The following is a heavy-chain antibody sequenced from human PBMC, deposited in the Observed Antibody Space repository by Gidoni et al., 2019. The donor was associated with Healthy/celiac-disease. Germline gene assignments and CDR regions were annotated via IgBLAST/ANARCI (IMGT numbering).Heavy chain of an antibody. V-gene: IGHV3-7*01. J-gene: IGHJ4*02. CDR1: GFTFGLYW. CDR2: IKQDGSEK. D-gene: IGHD1-26*01. CDR3: ARDKGRWELGAS. Sequence: EVQLVVSGGGFVQPGGSLSLSCAASGFTFGLYWVSWVRQAPGKGLEWVANIKQDGSEKYYVYSVKGRFTISRDNAKNSLYLQMNSLRAEDTAVYYCARDKGRWELGASWGQGTLVTVSS.